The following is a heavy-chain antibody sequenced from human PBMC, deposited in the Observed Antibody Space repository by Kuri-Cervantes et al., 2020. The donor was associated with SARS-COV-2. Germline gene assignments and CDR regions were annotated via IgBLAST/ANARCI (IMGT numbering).Heavy chain of an antibody. CDR1: GFTSSDCT. Sequence: GESLKISCAASGFTSSDCTMHWVRQAPGKGLEWVSSISGSGSATYYADSVKGRFTISRDNSKNTLNLQMNSLRDEDTAVYYCAKERDYYGSGSPHWGQGTLVTVSS. D-gene: IGHD3-10*01. V-gene: IGHV3-23*01. J-gene: IGHJ4*02. CDR3: AKERDYYGSGSPH. CDR2: ISGSGSAT.